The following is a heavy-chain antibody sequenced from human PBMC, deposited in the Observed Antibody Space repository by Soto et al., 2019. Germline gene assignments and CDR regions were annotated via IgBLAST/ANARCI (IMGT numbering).Heavy chain of an antibody. CDR2: ISGSGGIT. CDR1: GFTFSNYD. Sequence: EVQLLESGGGLVQPGGSLRLSCAASGFTFSNYDMSWVRQAPGKGLEWVSGISGSGGITYYADSVKGRFTIARDNSKNTLYLQMNSLRAEGTAVYYCADPPTSDYWGQGTLVTFSS. CDR3: ADPPTSDY. J-gene: IGHJ4*02. V-gene: IGHV3-23*01.